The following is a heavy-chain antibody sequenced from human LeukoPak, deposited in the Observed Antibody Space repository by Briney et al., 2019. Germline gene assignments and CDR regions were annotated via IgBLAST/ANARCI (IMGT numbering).Heavy chain of an antibody. CDR2: INSDGSTT. V-gene: IGHV3-74*01. CDR1: GFTFSTYF. J-gene: IGHJ4*02. CDR3: ARGVHYGSDY. Sequence: GGSLRLSCAASGFTFSTYFMHWVRQAPGKGLVWVSRINSDGSTTSHADSVKGRFTISKDNAKNTLYLQMDSLRAEDTAVYFCARGVHYGSDYWGQGTLVTVSS. D-gene: IGHD4-17*01.